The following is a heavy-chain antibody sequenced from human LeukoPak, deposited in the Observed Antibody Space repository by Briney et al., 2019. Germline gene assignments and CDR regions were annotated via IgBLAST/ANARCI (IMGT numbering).Heavy chain of an antibody. CDR2: IWYDGSNK. J-gene: IGHJ4*02. V-gene: IGHV3-33*06. Sequence: GGSLRLSCAASGFIFSSYGMHWVRQAPGKGLEWVAVIWYDGSNKYYADSVKGRFTISRDNSKNTLYLQMNSLRAEDTAVYYCAKDLLILPSKGMAVDYWGQGTLVTVSS. CDR3: AKDLLILPSKGMAVDY. D-gene: IGHD2-15*01. CDR1: GFIFSSYG.